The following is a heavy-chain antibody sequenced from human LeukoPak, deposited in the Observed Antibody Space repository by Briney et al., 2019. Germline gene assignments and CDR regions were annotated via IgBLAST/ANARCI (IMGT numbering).Heavy chain of an antibody. Sequence: GGALRLSCAASGFTFSSYWMHWVRHAPGEGLVWVSRINSDGSSITYADSVKGRFTISRDNAKNTLYLQMNSLRVEDTAVYYCAREGRVSGYDFDCWGQGTLVTVSS. D-gene: IGHD5-12*01. CDR3: AREGRVSGYDFDC. J-gene: IGHJ4*02. CDR2: INSDGSSI. CDR1: GFTFSSYW. V-gene: IGHV3-74*03.